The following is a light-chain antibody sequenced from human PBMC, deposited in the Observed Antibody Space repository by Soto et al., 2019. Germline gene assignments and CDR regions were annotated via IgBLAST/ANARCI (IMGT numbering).Light chain of an antibody. J-gene: IGKJ5*01. Sequence: EIVMTQSPGTLSVSPGESATLSCRASQSVSSSYLAWYQQKPGQAPRLLIYGASSRATGIPDRFSGSGSGTDFTLTISRLEPEDFAVYYCQQRSNWPLITFGQGTRLEIK. CDR2: GAS. CDR3: QQRSNWPLIT. CDR1: QSVSSSY. V-gene: IGKV3D-20*02.